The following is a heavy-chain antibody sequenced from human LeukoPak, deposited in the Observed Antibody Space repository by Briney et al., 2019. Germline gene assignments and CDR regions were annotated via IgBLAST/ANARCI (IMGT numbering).Heavy chain of an antibody. J-gene: IGHJ4*02. Sequence: GGSLRLSCAASGFTFSSYSMNWVRQAPGKGLEWVSSISSSSSYIYYADSVKGRFTISRDNAKNSLYLQMNSLRAEDTAVYYCARDPRQPSGSFDYWGQGTLVTVSS. CDR1: GFTFSSYS. D-gene: IGHD3-10*01. CDR3: ARDPRQPSGSFDY. CDR2: ISSSSSYI. V-gene: IGHV3-21*01.